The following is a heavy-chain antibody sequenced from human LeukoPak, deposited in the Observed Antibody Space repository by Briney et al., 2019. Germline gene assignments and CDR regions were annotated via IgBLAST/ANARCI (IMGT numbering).Heavy chain of an antibody. Sequence: PSETLSLTCTVSGYSISSGYYWGWIRRPPGKGLEWIGSIYHSGSTYYNPSLKSRVTISVDTSKNQFSLKLSSVTAADTAVYCCARDPFPNYYDSSGYYFGAFDIWGQGTMVTVSS. CDR1: GYSISSGYY. D-gene: IGHD3-22*01. CDR3: ARDPFPNYYDSSGYYFGAFDI. V-gene: IGHV4-38-2*02. J-gene: IGHJ3*02. CDR2: IYHSGST.